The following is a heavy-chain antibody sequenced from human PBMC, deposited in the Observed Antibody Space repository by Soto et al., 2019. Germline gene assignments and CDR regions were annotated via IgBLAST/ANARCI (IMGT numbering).Heavy chain of an antibody. D-gene: IGHD2-2*01. CDR2: ISYDGSNK. V-gene: IGHV3-30*18. CDR3: AKDQGGYCSSTSCYAQYYYYGMDV. J-gene: IGHJ6*02. CDR1: GFTFSSYG. Sequence: ESGGGVVQPGRSLRLSCAASGFTFSSYGMHWVRQAPGKGLEWVAVISYDGSNKYYADSVKGRFTISRDNSKNTLYLQMNSLRAEDTAVYYCAKDQGGYCSSTSCYAQYYYYGMDVWGQGTTVTVSS.